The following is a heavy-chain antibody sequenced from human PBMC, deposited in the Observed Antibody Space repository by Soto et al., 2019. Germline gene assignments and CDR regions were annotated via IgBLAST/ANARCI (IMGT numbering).Heavy chain of an antibody. D-gene: IGHD3-9*01. J-gene: IGHJ4*02. Sequence: SETLSLTCAVYGGSFSGYYWSWIRQPPGKGLEWTGEINHSGSTNYNPSLKSRVTISVDTSKNQFSLKLSSVTAADTAVYYCARVHDILTGYYPRIRFDYWGQGTLVTVSS. V-gene: IGHV4-34*01. CDR3: ARVHDILTGYYPRIRFDY. CDR1: GGSFSGYY. CDR2: INHSGST.